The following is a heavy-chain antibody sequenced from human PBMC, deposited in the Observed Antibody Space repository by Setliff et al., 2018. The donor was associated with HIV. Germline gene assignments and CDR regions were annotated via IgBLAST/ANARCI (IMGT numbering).Heavy chain of an antibody. CDR3: AKGFYYDSGDGRVRAFDI. D-gene: IGHD3-22*01. J-gene: IGHJ3*02. CDR2: VAGNAVNT. Sequence: PGESLKLSCAASGYTFNNYAMSWVRQAPGKGLEWVSTVAGNAVNTYHADSVKGRFTISRDNSKNTLYLQMNSLRAEDTAVYFCAKGFYYDSGDGRVRAFDIWGQGTMVT. CDR1: GYTFNNYA. V-gene: IGHV3-23*01.